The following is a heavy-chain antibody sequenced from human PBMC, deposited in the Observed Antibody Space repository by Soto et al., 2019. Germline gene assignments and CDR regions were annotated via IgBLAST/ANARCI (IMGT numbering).Heavy chain of an antibody. CDR3: ARRARGSSGGLDY. CDR1: GGSISSGGYY. J-gene: IGHJ4*02. V-gene: IGHV4-31*03. D-gene: IGHD1-26*01. CDR2: IYYSGST. Sequence: PSETLSLTCTVSGGSISSGGYYWSWIRQHPGKGLEWIGYIYYSGSTYYNPSLKSRVTISVGTSKNQFSLKLSSVTAADTAVYYCARRARGSSGGLDYWGQGTLVTVSS.